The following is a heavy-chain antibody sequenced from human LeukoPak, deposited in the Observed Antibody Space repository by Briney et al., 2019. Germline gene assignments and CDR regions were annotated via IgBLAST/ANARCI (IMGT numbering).Heavy chain of an antibody. J-gene: IGHJ3*02. CDR1: GNSFISFA. CDR3: ARGRELAVDAFDI. D-gene: IGHD1-26*01. Sequence: SGNSFISFAISWVRQAPGQGLEWMGWISAYYGTTNYAQKFKGRVTMTTDTSTSTVYMELRSLRSDDTAVYYCARGRELAVDAFDIWGQGTMVTVSS. CDR2: ISAYYGTT. V-gene: IGHV1-18*01.